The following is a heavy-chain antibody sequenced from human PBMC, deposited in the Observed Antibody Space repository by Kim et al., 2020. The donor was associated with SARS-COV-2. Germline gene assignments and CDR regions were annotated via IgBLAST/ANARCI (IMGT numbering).Heavy chain of an antibody. CDR2: IKQDGSEK. V-gene: IGHV3-7*01. CDR3: TRGTASEYVYHYGMDV. CDR1: GFIFSKFW. Sequence: GGSLRLPCAASGFIFSKFWMSWVRQAPGKGLEWVANIKQDGSEKYYEDSAKGRFTISRDNAKNSLYLQMNSLRAEDTAVYYCTRGTASEYVYHYGMDVWGQGTTVTVSS. J-gene: IGHJ6*02. D-gene: IGHD3-16*01.